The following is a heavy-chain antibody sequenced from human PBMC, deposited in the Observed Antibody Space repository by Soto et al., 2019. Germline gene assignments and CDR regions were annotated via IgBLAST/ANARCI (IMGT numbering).Heavy chain of an antibody. J-gene: IGHJ4*02. D-gene: IGHD3-9*01. V-gene: IGHV3-30-3*01. CDR3: ARDWPLTVSNYFDY. Sequence: PGWSLRLSCEASGLPFSSYAMHWVRQAPGKGLQWVAVISYDGSNKYYADSAKGRFTISRDNSKNTLYLQMNSLRAEDTALYYCARDWPLTVSNYFDYWGQGTLVSVPS. CDR1: GLPFSSYA. CDR2: ISYDGSNK.